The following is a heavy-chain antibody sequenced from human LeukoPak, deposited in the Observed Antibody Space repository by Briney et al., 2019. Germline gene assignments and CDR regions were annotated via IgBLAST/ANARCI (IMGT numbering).Heavy chain of an antibody. D-gene: IGHD5-24*01. J-gene: IGHJ4*02. CDR2: INHSGST. CDR3: ACPSRDGYNCLDY. CDR1: GGSFSGYY. V-gene: IGHV4-34*01. Sequence: PSETLSLTCAVYGGSFSGYYWSWIRQPPGKGLEWTGEINHSGSTNYNPSLKSRVTISVDTSKNQFSLKLSSVTAADTAVYYCACPSRDGYNCLDYWGLGTLVTVSS.